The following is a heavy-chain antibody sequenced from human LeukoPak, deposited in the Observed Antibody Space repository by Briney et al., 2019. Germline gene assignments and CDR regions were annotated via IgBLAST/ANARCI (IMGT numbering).Heavy chain of an antibody. D-gene: IGHD1-1*01. CDR2: IIPIFGTA. Sequence: VASVKVSCKASGGTFSSYAISWVRQAPGQGLEWMGGIIPIFGTANYAQKFQGRVTITADESTSTAYMELSSLRSEDTAVYYCARDGMEEYYFDYWGQGTLVTVSP. CDR1: GGTFSSYA. CDR3: ARDGMEEYYFDY. V-gene: IGHV1-69*13. J-gene: IGHJ4*02.